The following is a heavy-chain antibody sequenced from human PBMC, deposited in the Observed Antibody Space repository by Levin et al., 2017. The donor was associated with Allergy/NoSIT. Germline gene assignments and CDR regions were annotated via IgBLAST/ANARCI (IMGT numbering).Heavy chain of an antibody. CDR3: ARHDWGYSGYDFAVPVNHFDF. J-gene: IGHJ4*02. D-gene: IGHD5-12*01. CDR1: GGSINIGRYY. CDR2: INYSETV. V-gene: IGHV4-39*01. Sequence: SQTLSLTCTVSGGSINIGRYYWGWIRQAPGKGLEWIGSINYSETVFQNPSLKSRVTISVDTSTNHFSLKLTSVTAADTVVYYCARHDWGYSGYDFAVPVNHFDFWGQGTLVTVSS.